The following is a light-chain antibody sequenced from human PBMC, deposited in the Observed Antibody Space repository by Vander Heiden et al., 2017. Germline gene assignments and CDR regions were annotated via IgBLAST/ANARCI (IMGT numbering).Light chain of an antibody. CDR3: TSYTRSNTAWV. CDR1: SSDVGGYTY. V-gene: IGLV2-14*03. CDR2: DVS. Sequence: QSALSQPASVSGSPGQSITISCTGTSSDVGGYTYVSWYQHHPGKAPKLMIYDVSNRPSGVSNRFSGSNSGNTASLTISGLQAEDEGDYYCTSYTRSNTAWVFGGGTKLTVL. J-gene: IGLJ3*02.